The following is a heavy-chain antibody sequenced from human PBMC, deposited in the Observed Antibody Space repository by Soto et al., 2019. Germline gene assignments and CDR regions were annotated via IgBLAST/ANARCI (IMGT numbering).Heavy chain of an antibody. J-gene: IGHJ4*02. Sequence: GGSLRLSCAASGFSFSISPMHWVRHAPGKGPEWVALISYDGTNKFYADSVKGRFTISRDNSKSTLYLQVDSLRPEDAAVYYCARDPKTSGGQHWAFNYFDSWGQGTLVTVSS. CDR3: ARDPKTSGGQHWAFNYFDS. CDR2: ISYDGTNK. CDR1: GFSFSISP. D-gene: IGHD7-27*01. V-gene: IGHV3-30-3*01.